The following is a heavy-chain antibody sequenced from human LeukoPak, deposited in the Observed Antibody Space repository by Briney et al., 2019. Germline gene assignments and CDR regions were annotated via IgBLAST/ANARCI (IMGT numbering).Heavy chain of an antibody. CDR1: GFPFSGYA. Sequence: GGSLRLSCTASGFPFSGYAMQWVRQAPGRGLEWLSLISDDGSYTDYGDSVKGRFVISRDNARNKLELQMNSLRVDDTAVYYCAREVTENFESKFDPWGQGTLVTV. CDR2: ISDDGSYT. CDR3: AREVTENFESKFDP. V-gene: IGHV3-30*09. D-gene: IGHD2-21*02. J-gene: IGHJ5*02.